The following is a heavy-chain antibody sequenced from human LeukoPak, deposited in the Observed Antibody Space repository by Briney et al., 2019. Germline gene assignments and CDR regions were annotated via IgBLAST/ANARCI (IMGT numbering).Heavy chain of an antibody. CDR1: GYSFSSYW. V-gene: IGHV5-51*01. J-gene: IGHJ4*02. CDR2: IYHRDSRT. D-gene: IGHD2-2*01. Sequence: GESLQISCKGSGYSFSSYWIAWVRQLPGKGLEWMGIIYHRDSRTTYSPSFQGQVTISVDKSISTAYLQWSSLKASDTAMYYCARHLSRITSCPNYWGPGTLVTVSS. CDR3: ARHLSRITSCPNY.